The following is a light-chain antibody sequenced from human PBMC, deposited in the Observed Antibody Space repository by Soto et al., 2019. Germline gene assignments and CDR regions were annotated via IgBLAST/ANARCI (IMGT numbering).Light chain of an antibody. CDR1: QSVSSN. V-gene: IGKV3-20*01. CDR2: GAS. Sequence: EIVLTQSPATLSLSPGERATLSFRASQSVSSNLAWYQQKPGQAPRLLIYGASNRATGIPDRFSGSGSGTDFTLTISRLEPEDFAVYYCQQYGSSGTFGQGTKVDI. CDR3: QQYGSSGT. J-gene: IGKJ1*01.